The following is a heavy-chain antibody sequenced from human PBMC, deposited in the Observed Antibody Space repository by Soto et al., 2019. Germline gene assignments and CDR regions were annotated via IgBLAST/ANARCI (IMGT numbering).Heavy chain of an antibody. CDR2: ISYDGSNK. Sequence: PGGSLRLSCAASGFTFGSYWMHWVRQAPGKGLEWVAVISYDGSNKYYADSVKGRFTISRDNSKNTLYLQMNSLRAEDTAVYYCATLSGSGSYYPTFDYWGQGTLVTVSS. D-gene: IGHD3-10*01. J-gene: IGHJ4*02. CDR1: GFTFGSYW. V-gene: IGHV3-30*03. CDR3: ATLSGSGSYYPTFDY.